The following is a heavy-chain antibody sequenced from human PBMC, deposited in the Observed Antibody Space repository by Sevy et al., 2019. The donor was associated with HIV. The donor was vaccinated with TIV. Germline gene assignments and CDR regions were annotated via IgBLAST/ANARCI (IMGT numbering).Heavy chain of an antibody. CDR1: GFTFSSYA. CDR3: AGDHTAAGTGELDY. CDR2: ISYDGSNK. Sequence: GGSLRLSCAASGFTFSSYAMHWVRQAPGKGLEWVAVISYDGSNKYYADSVKGRFTISRDNSKNTLYLQMNSLRAEDTAVYYCAGDHTAAGTGELDYWGQGTLVTVSS. J-gene: IGHJ4*02. D-gene: IGHD6-13*01. V-gene: IGHV3-30-3*01.